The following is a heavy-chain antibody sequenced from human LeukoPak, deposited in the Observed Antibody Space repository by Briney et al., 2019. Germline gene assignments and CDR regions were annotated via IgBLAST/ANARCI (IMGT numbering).Heavy chain of an antibody. CDR2: IYYSGST. Sequence: SETLSLTCTVSGGSISSSSYYWGWIRQPPGKGLERIGSIYYSGSTYYDPSLKSRVTISVDTSKNQFSLKLSSVTAADTAVYYCARAQRYYYGSGSYSGFYFDYWGQGTLVTVSS. D-gene: IGHD3-10*01. CDR1: GGSISSSSYY. V-gene: IGHV4-39*07. J-gene: IGHJ4*02. CDR3: ARAQRYYYGSGSYSGFYFDY.